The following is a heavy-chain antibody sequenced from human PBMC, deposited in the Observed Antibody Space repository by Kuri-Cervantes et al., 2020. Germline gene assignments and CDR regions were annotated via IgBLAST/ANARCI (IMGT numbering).Heavy chain of an antibody. J-gene: IGHJ6*02. D-gene: IGHD3-10*02. CDR3: ARPTRFYYYYGMDV. CDR1: GFTFSSYG. V-gene: IGHV3-33*01. Sequence: GESLKISCAASGFTFSSYGMHWVRQAPGKGLEWVAVIWYDGSNKYYADSAKGRFTISRDNSKNTLYLQMNSLRAEDTAVYYCARPTRFYYYYGMDVWGQGTTVTVSS. CDR2: IWYDGSNK.